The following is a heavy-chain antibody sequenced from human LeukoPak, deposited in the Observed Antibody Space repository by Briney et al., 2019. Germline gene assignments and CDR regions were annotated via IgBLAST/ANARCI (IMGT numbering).Heavy chain of an antibody. J-gene: IGHJ6*02. CDR3: ARDKVTMVRRPYYYYGMDV. V-gene: IGHV4-34*01. D-gene: IGHD3-10*01. CDR2: INHSGST. Sequence: PSETLSLTCAVYGGSFSGYYWSWIRQPPGKGLEWIGEINHSGSTNYNPSLKSRVTISVDTSKNQFSLKLSSVTAADTAVYYCARDKVTMVRRPYYYYGMDVWGQGTTVTVSS. CDR1: GGSFSGYY.